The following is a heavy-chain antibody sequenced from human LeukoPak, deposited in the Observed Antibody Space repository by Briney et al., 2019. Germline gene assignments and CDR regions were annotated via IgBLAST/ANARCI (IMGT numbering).Heavy chain of an antibody. CDR3: ASERATAGTGESGDFDY. Sequence: ASAKASCKASGYTFTSYGISWVRQPPAQGLEWMGLISAHNSNTNYAQKFHGRVTITRNNSISTAYMEMSSLRSEATAAFYCASERATAGTGESGDFDYCGQGTLVTVSS. CDR1: GYTFTSYG. CDR2: ISAHNSNT. J-gene: IGHJ4*02. D-gene: IGHD6-13*01. V-gene: IGHV1-18*01.